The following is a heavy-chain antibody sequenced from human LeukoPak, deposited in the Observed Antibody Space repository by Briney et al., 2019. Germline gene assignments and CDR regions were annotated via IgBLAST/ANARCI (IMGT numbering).Heavy chain of an antibody. D-gene: IGHD1-26*01. CDR3: AKNRGGSYYSGPDY. CDR1: GFTFSSYA. CDR2: VHGSGAGT. J-gene: IGHJ4*02. Sequence: GGSLRLSCAASGFTFSSYAMNWVRQAPGKGLEWVSAVHGSGAGTSYADSVKGRFTISRDNSKSTLCLQMNSLRAEDTAVYYCAKNRGGSYYSGPDYWGQGTLVTVSS. V-gene: IGHV3-23*01.